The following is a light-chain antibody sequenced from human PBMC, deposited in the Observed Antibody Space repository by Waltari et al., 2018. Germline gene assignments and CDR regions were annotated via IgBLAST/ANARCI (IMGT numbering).Light chain of an antibody. CDR2: DVS. CDR3: SSYGGKNNLI. J-gene: IGLJ2*01. V-gene: IGLV2-8*01. CDR1: PSDIGGYKF. Sequence: QSALTQPPSASGSPGQSVTISCTGTPSDIGGYKFVSWFQQHPGKAPKLVIYDVSERPSGVPVRFSGSKSGSTATLTVSGLQAEDEADYYCSSYGGKNNLIFGGGTTLTVL.